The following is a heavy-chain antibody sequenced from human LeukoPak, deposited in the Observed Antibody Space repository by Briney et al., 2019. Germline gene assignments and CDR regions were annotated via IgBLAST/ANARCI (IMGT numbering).Heavy chain of an antibody. J-gene: IGHJ1*01. CDR3: ARTPPYYYDSSGYYYEYFQH. V-gene: IGHV1-69*05. Sequence: SVKVSCKASGGTFSSYAISWVRQAPGQGPEWMGGIIPIFGTANYAQKFQGRVTITTDESTSTAYMELSSLRSEDTAVYYCARTPPYYYDSSGYYYEYFQHWGQGTLVTVSS. CDR1: GGTFSSYA. D-gene: IGHD3-22*01. CDR2: IIPIFGTA.